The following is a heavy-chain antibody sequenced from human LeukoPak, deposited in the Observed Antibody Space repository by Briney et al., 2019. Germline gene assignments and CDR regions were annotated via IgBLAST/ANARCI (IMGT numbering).Heavy chain of an antibody. Sequence: SETLSLTCAVSGGSISSSNWWSWVRQPPGKGLEWIGEIYHSGSTNYNPSLKSRVTISVDKSKNQFSLKLSSVTAADTAVYYCARGPVTDDYGGRDFQHWGQGTLVTVSS. D-gene: IGHD4-23*01. CDR2: IYHSGST. J-gene: IGHJ1*01. CDR3: ARGPVTDDYGGRDFQH. V-gene: IGHV4-4*02. CDR1: GGSISSSNW.